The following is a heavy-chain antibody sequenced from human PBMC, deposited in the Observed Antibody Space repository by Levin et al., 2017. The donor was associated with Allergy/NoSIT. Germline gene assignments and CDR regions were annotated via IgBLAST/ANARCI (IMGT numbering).Heavy chain of an antibody. V-gene: IGHV4-30-2*01. CDR1: GGSISSGGYS. CDR3: ARVAGYSYGYYFAY. Sequence: SETLSLTCAVSGGSISSGGYSWSWIRQPPGKGLEWIGNIYLSGSTNDNPSLKSRVTMSVDRSQNQFSLKLSYVTAADTAVYYCARVAGYSYGYYFAYWGPGTLVTVSS. D-gene: IGHD5-18*01. J-gene: IGHJ4*02. CDR2: IYLSGST.